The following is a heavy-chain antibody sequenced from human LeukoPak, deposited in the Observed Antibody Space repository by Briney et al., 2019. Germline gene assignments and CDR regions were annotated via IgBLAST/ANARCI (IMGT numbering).Heavy chain of an antibody. D-gene: IGHD3-16*01. Sequence: GGSLRLSCAASGFTFSSSAISWVRQAPGKGLEWVSGIGAAGSPTIYADFVKGRFTISRDNSKNTLFLQMNSLRAGDTALYYCAKGYVSTGFFDSWGQGTLVTVSS. V-gene: IGHV3-23*01. J-gene: IGHJ4*02. CDR2: IGAAGSPT. CDR3: AKGYVSTGFFDS. CDR1: GFTFSSSA.